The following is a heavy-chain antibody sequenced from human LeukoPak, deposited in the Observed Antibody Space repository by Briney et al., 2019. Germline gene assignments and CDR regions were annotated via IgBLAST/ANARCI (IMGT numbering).Heavy chain of an antibody. V-gene: IGHV3-7*01. CDR2: IKQDGSEK. CDR3: ARDRGGSYQLPWYYFDY. J-gene: IGHJ4*02. Sequence: GGSLRLSCAASGFTFSSYWMSWVRQAPGKGLKWVANIKQDGSEKYYVDSVKGRFTISRDNAKNSLYLQMNSLRAEDTAVYYCARDRGGSYQLPWYYFDYWGQGTLVTVSS. D-gene: IGHD1-26*01. CDR1: GFTFSSYW.